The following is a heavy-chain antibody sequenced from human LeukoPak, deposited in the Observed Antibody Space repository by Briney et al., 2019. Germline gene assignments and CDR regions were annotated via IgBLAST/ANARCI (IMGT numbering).Heavy chain of an antibody. Sequence: SETLSLTCTVSGYSISSGYYWGWIRQPPGKGLEWIGSIYYIGSTYYNPSLKSRVTISVDTSKNQFSLKLSSGTAADTAVYYCARLVHCTSSSCQTPYYMDVWGKGTTVTVSS. D-gene: IGHD2-2*01. CDR1: GYSISSGYY. V-gene: IGHV4-38-2*02. CDR3: ARLVHCTSSSCQTPYYMDV. CDR2: IYYIGST. J-gene: IGHJ6*03.